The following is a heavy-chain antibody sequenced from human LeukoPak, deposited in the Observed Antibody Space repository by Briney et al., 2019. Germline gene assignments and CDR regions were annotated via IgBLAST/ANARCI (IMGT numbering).Heavy chain of an antibody. D-gene: IGHD4-17*01. V-gene: IGHV3-73*01. Sequence: GGSLRLSCAASGFTFSGSAIHWVRQSSGKGLEWVGQIDKKDKGYATATAYAASAKGRFTISRDNARNSLYLQMNSLRDEDMAVYYCARHYGYLDYWGQGTLVTVSS. J-gene: IGHJ4*02. CDR1: GFTFSGSA. CDR2: IDKKDKGYATAT. CDR3: ARHYGYLDY.